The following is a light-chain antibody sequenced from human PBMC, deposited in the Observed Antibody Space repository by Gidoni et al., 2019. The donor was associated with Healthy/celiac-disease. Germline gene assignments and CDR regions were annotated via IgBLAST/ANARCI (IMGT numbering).Light chain of an antibody. CDR2: GAS. V-gene: IGKV3-15*01. J-gene: IGKJ2*01. CDR3: QQYNNWPPAT. Sequence: SQSVSSNLAWYQLKPGQAPRLLIYGASTRATGIPARFSGSGSGTEFTLTISSLQSEDFAVYYCQQYNNWPPATFGQGTKLEIK. CDR1: QSVSSN.